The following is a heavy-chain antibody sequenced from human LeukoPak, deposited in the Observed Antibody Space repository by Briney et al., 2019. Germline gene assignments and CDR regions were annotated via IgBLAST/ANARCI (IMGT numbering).Heavy chain of an antibody. CDR1: GGSFSGYY. CDR3: ARQGIGSGPYYYYYYYMDV. V-gene: IGHV4-34*01. J-gene: IGHJ6*03. CDR2: INHSGST. D-gene: IGHD3-10*01. Sequence: MTSETLSLTCAVYGGSFSGYYWSWIRQPPGKGLEWIGEINHSGSTNYNPSLKSRVTISVDTSKNQFSLKLSSVTAADTAVYYCARQGIGSGPYYYYYYYMDVWGKGTTVTISS.